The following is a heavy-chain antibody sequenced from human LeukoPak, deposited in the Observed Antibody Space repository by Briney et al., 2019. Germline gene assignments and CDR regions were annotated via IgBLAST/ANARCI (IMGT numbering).Heavy chain of an antibody. CDR3: ARDRFHSNGWYWYSDY. CDR1: GFTFSTYA. V-gene: IGHV3-30-3*01. Sequence: GRSLRLSCAASGFTFSTYAMHWVRQAPGKGLEWVAVISYDGSNKYYADSVKSRFTISRDNSKNTLYLQMNSLRAEDTAVYYCARDRFHSNGWYWYSDYWGQGTLVTVSS. J-gene: IGHJ4*02. D-gene: IGHD6-19*01. CDR2: ISYDGSNK.